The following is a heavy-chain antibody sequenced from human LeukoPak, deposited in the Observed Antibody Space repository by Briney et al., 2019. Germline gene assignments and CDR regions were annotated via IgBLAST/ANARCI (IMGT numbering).Heavy chain of an antibody. CDR2: IYYSGST. D-gene: IGHD6-19*01. V-gene: IGHV4-59*01. Sequence: PSETLSLTCTVSGGSISSYYWSWIRQPPGKGLEWIGYIYYSGSTNYNPSLKSRVTISVDTSKNQFSLKLSSVTAADTAVYYCAREGEDSSGWYYFDYWGQGTLVTVSS. J-gene: IGHJ4*02. CDR1: GGSISSYY. CDR3: AREGEDSSGWYYFDY.